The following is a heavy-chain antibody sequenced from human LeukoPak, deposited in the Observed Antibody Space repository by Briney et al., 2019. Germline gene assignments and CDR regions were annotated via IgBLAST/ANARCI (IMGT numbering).Heavy chain of an antibody. CDR1: GFTFGSYA. D-gene: IGHD4-17*01. J-gene: IGHJ4*02. CDR3: AKRAVTNFSSSFHY. CDR2: ISWIGCAT. Sequence: PGGSLRLSCAASGFTFGSYAMTWVRQAPGKGLEWVSVISWIGCATYYADSVKGRFTISRDNSKNTLHLQMNSLRGEDKAVYYCAKRAVTNFSSSFHYWGQGTLVTVSS. V-gene: IGHV3-23*01.